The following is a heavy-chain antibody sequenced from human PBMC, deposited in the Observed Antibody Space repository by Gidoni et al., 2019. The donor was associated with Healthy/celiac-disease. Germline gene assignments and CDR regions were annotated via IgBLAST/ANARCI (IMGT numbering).Heavy chain of an antibody. CDR1: GITFSSYA. J-gene: IGHJ3*02. CDR3: AKGAIVVVPAAILDAFDI. CDR2: ISGSGGST. V-gene: IGHV3-23*01. Sequence: EVQLLESGGGLVQPGGSLRLSCAASGITFSSYAMSWVRQAPGKGLEWVSAISGSGGSTYYADSVKGRFTISRDNSKNTLYLQMNSLRAEDTAVYYCAKGAIVVVPAAILDAFDIWGQGTMVTVSS. D-gene: IGHD2-2*02.